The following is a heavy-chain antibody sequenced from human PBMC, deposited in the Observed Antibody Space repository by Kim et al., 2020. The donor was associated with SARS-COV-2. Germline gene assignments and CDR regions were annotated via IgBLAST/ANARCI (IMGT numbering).Heavy chain of an antibody. Sequence: SETLSLTCTVYGGSFSSGFWTWSRQTPGQGLDWIGEVNNNYRTNYNQTLQSRVTISVDKSKNQFSLKLNSVTAAATAMDYCARGGRKGRGDRCFWFDPWG. J-gene: IGHJ5*02. D-gene: IGHD2-21*01. V-gene: IGHV4-34*01. CDR1: GGSFSSGF. CDR2: VNNNYRT. CDR3: ARGGRKGRGDRCFWFDP.